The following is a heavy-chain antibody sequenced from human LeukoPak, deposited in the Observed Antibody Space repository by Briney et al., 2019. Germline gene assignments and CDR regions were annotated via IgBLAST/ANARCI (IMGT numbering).Heavy chain of an antibody. J-gene: IGHJ6*03. CDR1: GGSISSYY. CDR3: ARDREGMITFGGVSYYYMDV. V-gene: IGHV4-59*12. CDR2: IYYSGST. Sequence: PSETLSLTCTVSGGSISSYYWSWIRQPPGKGLEWIGYIYYSGSTNYNPSLKSRVTISVDTSKNQFSLKLSSVTAADTAVYYCARDREGMITFGGVSYYYMDVWGKGTTVTVSS. D-gene: IGHD3-16*01.